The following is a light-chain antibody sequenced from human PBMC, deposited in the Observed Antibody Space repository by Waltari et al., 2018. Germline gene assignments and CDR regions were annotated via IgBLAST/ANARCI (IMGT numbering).Light chain of an antibody. CDR2: GAS. CDR1: QSISSNY. J-gene: IGKJ1*01. CDR3: QHYDNSPEWT. Sequence: EIVLTQSPGTLSLSPGERATLSCRASQSISSNYLAWYQQKPGQTPRLLIYGASSRAAGIPGRFSGSGSGTDFTLTISRLEPEDFAVYYCQHYDNSPEWTFGQGTKVEIK. V-gene: IGKV3-20*01.